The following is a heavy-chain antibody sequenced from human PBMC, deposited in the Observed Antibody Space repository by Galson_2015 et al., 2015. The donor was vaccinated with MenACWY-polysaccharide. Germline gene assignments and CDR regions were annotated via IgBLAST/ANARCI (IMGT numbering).Heavy chain of an antibody. CDR1: GFSVSHFG. CDR2: ISYGGDSQ. Sequence: SLRLSCAASGFSVSHFGMHWVRQAPGKGLEWVAVISYGGDSQYYGDSVRGRFTISTDTSNSTLCLQMTSLTTEDTAVYYCAKDLHYLALDYWGRGVLVTVSS. J-gene: IGHJ4*02. CDR3: AKDLHYLALDY. V-gene: IGHV3-30*18. D-gene: IGHD1-26*01.